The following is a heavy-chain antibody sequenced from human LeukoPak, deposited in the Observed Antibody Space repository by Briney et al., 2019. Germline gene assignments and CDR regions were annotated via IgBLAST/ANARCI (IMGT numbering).Heavy chain of an antibody. D-gene: IGHD2-8*01. J-gene: IGHJ4*02. CDR3: AKEYCSNSVCHSLDY. CDR1: GFTFSSSG. CDR2: ISYDGSNK. Sequence: PGGSLRLSCAASGFTFSSSGMHWVRQAPGKGLEWVAVISYDGSNKYYADSVKGRFTFSRDNSKNTLYLQMNSLRAEDTAVYYCAKEYCSNSVCHSLDYWGQRTLVTVSS. V-gene: IGHV3-30*18.